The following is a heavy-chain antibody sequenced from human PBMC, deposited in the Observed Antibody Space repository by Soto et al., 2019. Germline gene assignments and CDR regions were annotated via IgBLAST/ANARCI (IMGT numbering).Heavy chain of an antibody. J-gene: IGHJ4*02. D-gene: IGHD3-10*01. Sequence: ASETLSLTCAVSGGSLSSGGYSWSWIRQPPGKGLEWIGYIYYSGSTYYNPSLKSRVTISVDTSKNQFSLKLSSVTAADTAVYYCARGVTMVRGVIHTPYFDYWGQGTLVTVSS. CDR3: ARGVTMVRGVIHTPYFDY. V-gene: IGHV4-31*11. CDR1: GGSLSSGGYS. CDR2: IYYSGST.